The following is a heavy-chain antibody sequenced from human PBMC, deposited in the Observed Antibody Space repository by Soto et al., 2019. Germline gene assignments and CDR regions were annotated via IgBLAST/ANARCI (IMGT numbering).Heavy chain of an antibody. Sequence: SETLSLTCAVYGGSFSGYYWSWIRQPPGKGLEWIGEINHSGSTNYNPSLKSRVTISVDTSKNQFSLKLSSVTAADTAVYYCAKDGVLLDLYYYYYMDGWGKGTTVTVSS. J-gene: IGHJ6*03. D-gene: IGHD1-1*01. CDR2: INHSGST. CDR3: AKDGVLLDLYYYYYMDG. CDR1: GGSFSGYY. V-gene: IGHV4-34*01.